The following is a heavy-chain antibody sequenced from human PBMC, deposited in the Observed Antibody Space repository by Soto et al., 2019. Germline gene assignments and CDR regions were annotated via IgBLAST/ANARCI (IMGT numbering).Heavy chain of an antibody. CDR1: GFTFSSCW. J-gene: IGHJ3*02. CDR3: AREQQWRYDAFDI. CDR2: INSDGSST. V-gene: IGHV3-74*01. Sequence: GGSLRLSCAASGFTFSSCWMHWVRQAPGKGLVWVSRINSDGSSTSYADSVKGRFTISRDNAKNTLYLQMNSLRAEDTAVYYCAREQQWRYDAFDIWGQGTMVTVSS. D-gene: IGHD6-19*01.